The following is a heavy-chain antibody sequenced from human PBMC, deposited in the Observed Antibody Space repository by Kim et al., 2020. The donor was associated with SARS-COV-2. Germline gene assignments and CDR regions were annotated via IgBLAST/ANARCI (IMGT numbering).Heavy chain of an antibody. Sequence: VKGRFTISRDNAKNSLYLQMNSLRAEDTAVYYCARVGYYDSNGYDDAFDIWGQGTMVTVSS. V-gene: IGHV3-21*01. CDR3: ARVGYYDSNGYDDAFDI. J-gene: IGHJ3*02. D-gene: IGHD3-22*01.